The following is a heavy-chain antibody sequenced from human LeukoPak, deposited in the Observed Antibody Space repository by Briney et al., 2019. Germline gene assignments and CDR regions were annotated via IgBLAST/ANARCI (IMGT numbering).Heavy chain of an antibody. CDR3: ARVRSYGSGSYYSYYFDY. Sequence: SVKVSCKASGGTFSSYAISWVRQAPGQGLEWMGGIIPIFGTANYAQKFQGRVTITADESTSTAYTELSSLRSEDTAVYYCARVRSYGSGSYYSYYFDYWGQGTLVTVSS. J-gene: IGHJ4*02. D-gene: IGHD3-10*01. CDR1: GGTFSSYA. CDR2: IIPIFGTA. V-gene: IGHV1-69*01.